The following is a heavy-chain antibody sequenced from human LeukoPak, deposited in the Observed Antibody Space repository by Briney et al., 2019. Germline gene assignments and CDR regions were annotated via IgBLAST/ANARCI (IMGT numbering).Heavy chain of an antibody. Sequence: SETLSLTCAVYGGSFSGYYWSWVRQPPGKGLEWIGEINHSGSTNYNPSLKSRVTISVDTSKNQFSLKLSSVTAADTAVYYCARGGGGVITMIAAFDYGGQGPLVTVPS. CDR1: GGSFSGYY. D-gene: IGHD3-22*01. CDR2: INHSGST. CDR3: ARGGGGVITMIAAFDY. V-gene: IGHV4-34*01. J-gene: IGHJ4*02.